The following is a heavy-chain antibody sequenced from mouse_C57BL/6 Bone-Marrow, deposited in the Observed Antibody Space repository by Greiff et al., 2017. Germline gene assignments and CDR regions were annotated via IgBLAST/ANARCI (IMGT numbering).Heavy chain of an antibody. CDR2: IYPGNSDT. D-gene: IGHD1-1*01. CDR1: GYTFTSYW. Sequence: VQLQQSGTVLARPGASVKMSCKTSGYTFTSYWMHWVKQRPGQGLEWIGAIYPGNSDTSYNQKFKGKAKLTAVTSASTAYMELSSLTNEDSAVYYCTKYYYGSSYYFDYWGQGTTRTVSS. CDR3: TKYYYGSSYYFDY. J-gene: IGHJ2*01. V-gene: IGHV1-5*01.